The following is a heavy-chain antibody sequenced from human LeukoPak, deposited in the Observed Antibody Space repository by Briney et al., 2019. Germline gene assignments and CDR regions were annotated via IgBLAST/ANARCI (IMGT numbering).Heavy chain of an antibody. J-gene: IGHJ4*02. CDR2: IYYSGST. V-gene: IGHV4-39*07. CDR3: ARSRSTFNYYDSSGSHREFAY. Sequence: SETLSLTCTVSGGSISSSSYYWGWIRQPPGKGLEWIGSIYYSGSTYYNPSLKSRVTISVDTSKNQFSLKLSSVTAADTAVYYCARSRSTFNYYDSSGSHREFAYWGQGTLVTVSS. D-gene: IGHD3-22*01. CDR1: GGSISSSSYY.